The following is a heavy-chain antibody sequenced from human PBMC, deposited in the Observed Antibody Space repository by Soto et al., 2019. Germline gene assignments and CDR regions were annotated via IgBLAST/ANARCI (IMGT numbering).Heavy chain of an antibody. CDR3: ARNTFNWFDP. V-gene: IGHV3-11*01. CDR2: TSNSGNSV. J-gene: IGHJ5*02. Sequence: PGGSLRLSCSASGFTFNDFFRTWILQAPGRGPEWVSSTSNSGNSVYYADSVKGRFTVSRDNAQNTLTLQMTDLRVDDTAVYYCARNTFNWFDPWGQGTLVTVSS. CDR1: GFTFNDFF.